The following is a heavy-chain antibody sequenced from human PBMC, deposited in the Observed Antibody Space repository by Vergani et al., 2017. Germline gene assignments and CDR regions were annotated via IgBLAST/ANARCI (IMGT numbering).Heavy chain of an antibody. Sequence: EVQLVESGGGLVKPGGSLRLSCAASGFTFSNAWMSWVRQAPGKGLEWVGRIKSKTDGGTTDYAAPVKGSFTISRDDSKNTLYLQMNSLKTEDTAVYYCTTAPYCSTTSCYVSVPQYYYYYMDVWGKGTTVTVSS. J-gene: IGHJ6*03. V-gene: IGHV3-15*01. CDR2: IKSKTDGGTT. CDR3: TTAPYCSTTSCYVSVPQYYYYYMDV. CDR1: GFTFSNAW. D-gene: IGHD2-2*01.